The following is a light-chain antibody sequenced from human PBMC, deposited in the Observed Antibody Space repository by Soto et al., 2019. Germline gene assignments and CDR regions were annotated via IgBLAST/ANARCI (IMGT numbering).Light chain of an antibody. J-gene: IGLJ2*01. Sequence: QSVLTQPPSASGTPGQRVIISCSGSSSNIGSNTVNWYQHLPGTAPKLLIYTDNQRPSGVPDRFSGSKSGTSASLAISGLQSEDEADYYCAAWDDSLNGHVVFGGGTKVTVL. CDR3: AAWDDSLNGHVV. CDR1: SSNIGSNT. V-gene: IGLV1-44*01. CDR2: TDN.